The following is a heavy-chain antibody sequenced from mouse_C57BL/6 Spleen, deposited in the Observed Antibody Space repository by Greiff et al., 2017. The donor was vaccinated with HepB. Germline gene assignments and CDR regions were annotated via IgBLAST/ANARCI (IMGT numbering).Heavy chain of an antibody. CDR3: DRHEEEPYGSSYWFAY. V-gene: IGHV1-62-2*01. CDR2: FYPGSGRI. J-gene: IGHJ3*01. D-gene: IGHD1-1*01. Sequence: QVQLQQSGAELVKPGASVKLSCKASGYTFTEYTIHWVKQRSGSGLEWIGWFYPGSGRIKYNEKFKDKATLTSDKSSSTVYMELSRLTSEDSAVYFCDRHEEEPYGSSYWFAYWGQGTLVTVSA. CDR1: GYTFTEYT.